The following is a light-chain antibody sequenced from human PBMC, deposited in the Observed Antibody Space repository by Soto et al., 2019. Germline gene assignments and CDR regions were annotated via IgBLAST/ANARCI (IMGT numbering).Light chain of an antibody. V-gene: IGLV2-14*02. J-gene: IGLJ1*01. CDR1: SNTIGGYNV. CDR2: EGI. Sequence: QSVLTQPASVSGSPGQSITISCTGTSNTIGGYNVVSWYQQHPGTAPKVIIYEGIKRPSGVSNRFSGSISGSTASLTISGLQAEDEAEYFCFSFTTTSTHVFGTGTKVTVL. CDR3: FSFTTTSTHV.